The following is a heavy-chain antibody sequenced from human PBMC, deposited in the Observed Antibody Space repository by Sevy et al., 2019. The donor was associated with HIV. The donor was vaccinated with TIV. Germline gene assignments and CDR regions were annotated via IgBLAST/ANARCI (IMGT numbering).Heavy chain of an antibody. CDR3: AEDLRDSSRLYGLGTYCF. CDR1: GFTFSSFA. D-gene: IGHD3-10*01. Sequence: GGSLRLSCAASGFTFSSFAMSWVRQTPGKGLEWVSAISDSGDNTFYRDSVKGLFTISRDDSKNTVYLQINSVRPEDTAVYYCAEDLRDSSRLYGLGTYCFGGLGTLVTVSS. J-gene: IGHJ4*02. CDR2: ISDSGDNT. V-gene: IGHV3-23*01.